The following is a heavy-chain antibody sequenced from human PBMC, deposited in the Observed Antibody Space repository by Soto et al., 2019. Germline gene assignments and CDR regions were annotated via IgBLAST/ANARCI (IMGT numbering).Heavy chain of an antibody. CDR3: ARVCGGDCHYGRDV. D-gene: IGHD2-21*02. CDR2: IYYSGST. V-gene: IGHV4-31*03. Sequence: QVQLQESGPGLVKPSQTLSLTCTVSGGSISSGGYYWSWIRQHPGKGLEWIGYIYYSGSTYYNPSLTRRVTLSVDTSKNQFARKLSSVPAADTAVYYCARVCGGDCHYGRDVWRQGTTVTVSS. J-gene: IGHJ6*02. CDR1: GGSISSGGYY.